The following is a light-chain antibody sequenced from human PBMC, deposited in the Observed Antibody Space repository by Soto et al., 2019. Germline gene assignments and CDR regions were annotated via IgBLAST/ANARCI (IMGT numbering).Light chain of an antibody. CDR3: QQYDYSRT. CDR1: QGIRND. V-gene: IGKV1-17*01. CDR2: ATS. J-gene: IGKJ1*01. Sequence: DIQMTQSPSSLSASVGDRVTITCRASQGIRNDLAWYQQKPGKAPKRLIYATSNLQSGVPSRFSGSGSGTEFTLTISTLQPEDFATYYCQQYDYSRTFGQGTKVDIK.